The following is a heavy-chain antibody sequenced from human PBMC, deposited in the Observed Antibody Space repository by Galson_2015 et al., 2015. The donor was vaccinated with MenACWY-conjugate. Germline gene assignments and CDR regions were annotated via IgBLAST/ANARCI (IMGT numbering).Heavy chain of an antibody. J-gene: IGHJ6*02. V-gene: IGHV3-21*01. CDR1: GFTFSSYS. Sequence: SLRLSCAASGFTFSSYSMNWVRQAPGKGLEWVSSISSSSYIYYADSVKGRFTISRDNAKNSLYLQMNSLRAEDTAVYYCARGEMATITWYYGMDVWGQGTTVTVSS. CDR2: ISSSSYI. D-gene: IGHD5-24*01. CDR3: ARGEMATITWYYGMDV.